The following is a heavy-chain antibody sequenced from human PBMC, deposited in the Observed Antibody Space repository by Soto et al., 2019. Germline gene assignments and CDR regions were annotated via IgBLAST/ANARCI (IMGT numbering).Heavy chain of an antibody. J-gene: IGHJ2*01. V-gene: IGHV4-4*02. CDR1: GDSISSTKW. D-gene: IGHD3-16*01. Sequence: QVQLQESGPGLVKPSGTLSLTCAVSGDSISSTKWWSWVRQPPGKGLEWIGKIYHSGSTNYNPSLKSRVLISVDKSKNQFSLKLSSVTAAVTAVYYCARDALGGVVDLWGLGTLVTVSS. CDR2: IYHSGST. CDR3: ARDALGGVVDL.